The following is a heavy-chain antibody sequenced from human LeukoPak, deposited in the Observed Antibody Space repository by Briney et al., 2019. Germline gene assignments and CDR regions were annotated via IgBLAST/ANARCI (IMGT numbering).Heavy chain of an antibody. CDR3: ASLSSGAAFDV. CDR2: LHASEST. Sequence: SETLSLTCTVSGAHISNYYWTWVRQSTAQGLEWIGRLHASESTIYNPSLKSRVTMSIDTSKDQLSLTLTSVTAADSAVYYCASLSSGAAFDVWGQGTVVTVSS. V-gene: IGHV4-4*07. D-gene: IGHD3-22*01. CDR1: GAHISNYY. J-gene: IGHJ3*01.